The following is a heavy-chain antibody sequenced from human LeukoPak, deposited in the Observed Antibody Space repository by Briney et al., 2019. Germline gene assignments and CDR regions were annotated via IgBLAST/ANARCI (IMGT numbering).Heavy chain of an antibody. D-gene: IGHD1-14*01. Sequence: ASVKVSCKASGYTFTGYYMHWVRQAPGQGLEWMGWINPDSGGTNYAQKFQGWVTMTRDTSISTAYMELSRLRSDDTAVYYCARADHKGSLDYWGQGTLVTVSS. J-gene: IGHJ4*02. CDR2: INPDSGGT. CDR1: GYTFTGYY. CDR3: ARADHKGSLDY. V-gene: IGHV1-2*04.